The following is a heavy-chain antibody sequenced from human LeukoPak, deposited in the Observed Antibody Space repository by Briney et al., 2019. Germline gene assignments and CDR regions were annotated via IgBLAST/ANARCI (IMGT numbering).Heavy chain of an antibody. CDR3: AREIFGSGSYPDY. CDR1: GGTFSSYA. Sequence: SVKVSCKASGGTFSSYAISWVRQAPGQGLEWMGGIIPIFGTANYAQKFQGRVTITADKSTSTAYMELSSLRSEDTAVYYCAREIFGSGSYPDYWGQGTLVTVSS. V-gene: IGHV1-69*06. D-gene: IGHD3-10*01. CDR2: IIPIFGTA. J-gene: IGHJ4*02.